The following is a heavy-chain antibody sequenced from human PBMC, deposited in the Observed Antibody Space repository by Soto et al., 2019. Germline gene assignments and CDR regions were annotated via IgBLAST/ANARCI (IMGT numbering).Heavy chain of an antibody. V-gene: IGHV1-69*01. D-gene: IGHD4-17*01. Sequence: QVQLVQSGAEVKKPGSSVKVSCKASGGTFSSYAISWVRQAPGQGREWMGGIIPIFGTANYAQKFQGRVTITADESPSTAYMELSRLRSDDTAVYYCARDGYGPGYYYGMDVWGQGTTVNVSS. J-gene: IGHJ6*02. CDR2: IIPIFGTA. CDR3: ARDGYGPGYYYGMDV. CDR1: GGTFSSYA.